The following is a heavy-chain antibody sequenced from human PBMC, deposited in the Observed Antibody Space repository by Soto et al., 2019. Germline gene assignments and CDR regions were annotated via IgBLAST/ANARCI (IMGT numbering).Heavy chain of an antibody. D-gene: IGHD6-19*01. V-gene: IGHV3-73*01. Sequence: GGSLRLSCAASGFTFSGSAMHWVRQASGKGLEWVGRIRSKANSYATAYAASVKGRFTISRDDSKNTAYLQMNSLKTEDTAVYYCTVIRPAVIQHWGKGTLVTVSS. J-gene: IGHJ1*01. CDR3: TVIRPAVIQH. CDR1: GFTFSGSA. CDR2: IRSKANSYAT.